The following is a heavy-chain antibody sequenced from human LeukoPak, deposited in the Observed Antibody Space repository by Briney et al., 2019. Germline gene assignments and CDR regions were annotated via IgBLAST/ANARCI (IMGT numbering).Heavy chain of an antibody. Sequence: LRASVKVSCKASGYTFIGYYIHWVRQAPGQGLEWMGQINPNSGGTNYAQKFQGRVTMTRDTSISTAHMDLSSLRSEDTAVYYCARGPRNWGFDYWGQGTLVTVSS. CDR2: INPNSGGT. D-gene: IGHD7-27*01. CDR3: ARGPRNWGFDY. CDR1: GYTFIGYY. J-gene: IGHJ4*02. V-gene: IGHV1-2*06.